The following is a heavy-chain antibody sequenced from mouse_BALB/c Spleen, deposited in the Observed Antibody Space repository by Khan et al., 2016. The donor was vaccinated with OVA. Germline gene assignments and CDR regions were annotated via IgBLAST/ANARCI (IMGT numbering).Heavy chain of an antibody. CDR3: ARDRIDY. J-gene: IGHJ2*01. Sequence: QIQLVQSGAELAKPGASVKMSCKASGYTFSNYWIHWVKQRPGQGLEWIGYINPSSGHTYYNQTFNDKATLTTDKSSSTAYMQLSSLTSEDSAVDYCARDRIDYWGQGTTLTVSS. CDR1: GYTFSNYW. CDR2: INPSSGHT. V-gene: IGHV1-7*01.